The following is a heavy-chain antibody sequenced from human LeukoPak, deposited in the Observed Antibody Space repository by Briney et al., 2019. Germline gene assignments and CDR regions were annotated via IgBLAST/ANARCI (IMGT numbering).Heavy chain of an antibody. CDR2: INPNSGGT. D-gene: IGHD6-13*01. V-gene: IGHV1-2*02. J-gene: IGHJ2*01. CDR1: GYTFTGYY. Sequence: ASVKVSCKASGYTFTGYYMHWVRQPPGQGLEWMGWINPNSGGTNYAQKFRGRVTMTRDTSISTVHMELSRLRYDDTALYYCARAAYCGSPSPYWYFDLWGRGTLVTVSS. CDR3: ARAAYCGSPSPYWYFDL.